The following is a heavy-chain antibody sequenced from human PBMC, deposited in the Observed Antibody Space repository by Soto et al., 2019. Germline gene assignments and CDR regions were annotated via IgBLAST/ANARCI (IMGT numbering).Heavy chain of an antibody. V-gene: IGHV3-23*01. D-gene: IGHD6-19*01. CDR3: AKRTAYSGGSFDS. CDR2: VSNSGGST. CDR1: GFTFTNSA. Sequence: PGGSLRLSCAASGFTFTNSAMSWVRQAPGKGLEWVSTVSNSGGSTYYPDSVKGRFTISRDNSKSTLDLQMNSLRAEDTAVYYCAKRTAYSGGSFDSWGQGILVTVSS. J-gene: IGHJ4*02.